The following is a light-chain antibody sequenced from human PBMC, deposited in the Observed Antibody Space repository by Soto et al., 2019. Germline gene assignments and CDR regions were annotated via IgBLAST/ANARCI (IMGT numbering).Light chain of an antibody. CDR1: QSVSNK. V-gene: IGKV3-15*01. CDR3: QQYNTWRSIT. J-gene: IGKJ5*01. CDR2: DTS. Sequence: EIVLTQSPGTLSLSPGERATLSCRASQSVSNKLAWYQHKPGQAPRVLIYDTSIRAAGIPARFSGSGPGTDFTLTISSLQSEDFAVYYCQQYNTWRSITFGQGTRLEI.